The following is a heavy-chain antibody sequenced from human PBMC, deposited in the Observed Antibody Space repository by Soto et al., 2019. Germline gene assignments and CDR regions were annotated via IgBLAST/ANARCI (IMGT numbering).Heavy chain of an antibody. V-gene: IGHV3-23*01. CDR3: AKDLALIAVAGTSDY. D-gene: IGHD6-19*01. Sequence: GGSLSLSCAASGFTFSSYAMSWVRQASGKGLEWVSAISGSGGSTYYADSVKGRFTISRDNSKNTLYLQMNSLRAEDTAVYYCAKDLALIAVAGTSDYWGQGTLVTVSS. J-gene: IGHJ4*02. CDR1: GFTFSSYA. CDR2: ISGSGGST.